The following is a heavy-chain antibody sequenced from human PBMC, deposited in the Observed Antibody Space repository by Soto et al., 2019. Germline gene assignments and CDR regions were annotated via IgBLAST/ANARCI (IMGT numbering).Heavy chain of an antibody. CDR2: LSYSRGYI. CDR1: GFSFSNYI. D-gene: IGHD6-19*01. Sequence: PGGSLRLSCAASGFSFSNYIMNWVREGPGKGREWVSSLSYSRGYIYYADSVKGRFTISRENAKSSLYLQMNTLRAEDTAVYYCARTVAGTLGGFDIWGQGTMVTVS. J-gene: IGHJ3*02. CDR3: ARTVAGTLGGFDI. V-gene: IGHV3-21*01.